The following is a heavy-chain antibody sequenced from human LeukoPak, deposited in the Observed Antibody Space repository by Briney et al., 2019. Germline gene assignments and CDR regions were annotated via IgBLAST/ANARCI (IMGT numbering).Heavy chain of an antibody. Sequence: PSETLSLTCTVSGGSISSSSYYWGWIRQPPGKGLEWIGSIYYSGSTYYNPSLKSRVTISIDTSKNQFSLKLSSVTAADTAVYYCARVPQYYYGSGSLDYWGQGTLVTVSS. J-gene: IGHJ4*02. V-gene: IGHV4-39*07. CDR3: ARVPQYYYGSGSLDY. CDR1: GGSISSSSYY. CDR2: IYYSGST. D-gene: IGHD3-10*01.